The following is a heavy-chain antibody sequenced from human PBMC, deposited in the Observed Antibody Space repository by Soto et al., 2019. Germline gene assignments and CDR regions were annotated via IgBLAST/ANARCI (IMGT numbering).Heavy chain of an antibody. V-gene: IGHV3-9*01. D-gene: IGHD3-3*01. J-gene: IGHJ4*02. CDR3: AKDTAYDFWSGSYDY. Sequence: GGSLRLSFAASVFTLSDYGLHCVRQAPLNVLEWVSGISCNSGSIGYVDSVKGRFTNSRDNAKNSLYLQMNSLRAEDTALYYCAKDTAYDFWSGSYDYWGQGTLVTVSS. CDR2: ISCNSGSI. CDR1: VFTLSDYG.